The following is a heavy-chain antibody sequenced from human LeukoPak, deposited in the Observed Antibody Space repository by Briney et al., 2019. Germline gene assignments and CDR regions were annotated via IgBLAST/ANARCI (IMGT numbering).Heavy chain of an antibody. CDR2: INPNSGGT. V-gene: IGHV1-2*02. CDR3: ARDRPLDADDYYGFYYFDY. Sequence: ASVKVSCKASGYTFTGYYKHWVRQAPGQGLGWMGWINPNSGGTNHAQKFQGRVTMTRDTSISTAYMELSRLRSDDTAVYYCARDRPLDADDYYGFYYFDYWGQGTLVTVSS. J-gene: IGHJ4*02. CDR1: GYTFTGYY. D-gene: IGHD3-10*01.